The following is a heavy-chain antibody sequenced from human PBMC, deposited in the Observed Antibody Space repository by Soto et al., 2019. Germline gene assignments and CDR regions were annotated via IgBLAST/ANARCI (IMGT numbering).Heavy chain of an antibody. CDR1: GFTYSSFS. CDR2: INAASRT. Sequence: EVQLVESGGGLVKPGGSLRLSCSASGFTYSSFSMNWVRQAPGQGLEWVSSINAASRTYYIDSVKGRFTISRDNAKNSLSLQMNSLTVEDTAVYYCARDPSGGDNWGQGTLVPVSS. D-gene: IGHD5-12*01. V-gene: IGHV3-21*01. J-gene: IGHJ4*02. CDR3: ARDPSGGDN.